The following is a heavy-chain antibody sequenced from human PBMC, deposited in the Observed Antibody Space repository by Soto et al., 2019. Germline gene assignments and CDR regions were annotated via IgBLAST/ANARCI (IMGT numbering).Heavy chain of an antibody. D-gene: IGHD2-21*01. V-gene: IGHV1-69*01. CDR1: GGTFSSYA. CDR3: ARAGLAYRHRDYYYYGMDV. Sequence: QVQLVQSGAEVKKPGSSVKVSCKASGGTFSSYAISWVRQAPGQGLEWMGGIIPIFGTANYAQKFQGRVTITADESTRTAYMELSSLRSEDTAVYYCARAGLAYRHRDYYYYGMDVWGQGTTVTVSS. J-gene: IGHJ6*02. CDR2: IIPIFGTA.